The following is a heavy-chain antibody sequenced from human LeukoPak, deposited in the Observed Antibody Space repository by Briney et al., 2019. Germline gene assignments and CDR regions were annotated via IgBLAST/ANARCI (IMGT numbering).Heavy chain of an antibody. V-gene: IGHV1-69*13. Sequence: ASVKVSCKASGGTFSSHDISWVRQAPGQGLEWMGGIIPIFGTANYAQKFQGRVTITADESTSTAYMELSSLRSEDTAVYYCARELSPATLYYFDYWGQGTLVTVSS. CDR1: GGTFSSHD. J-gene: IGHJ4*02. CDR3: ARELSPATLYYFDY. CDR2: IIPIFGTA. D-gene: IGHD6-25*01.